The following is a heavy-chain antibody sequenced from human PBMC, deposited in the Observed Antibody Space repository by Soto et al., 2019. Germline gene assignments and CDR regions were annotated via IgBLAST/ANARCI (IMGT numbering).Heavy chain of an antibody. Sequence: GGSLRLSCAASGFDFSNYGMSWVRQAPGKGLEWVSAISGTAHASYYAASVKGRFTISRDNSKNTLYLHMNSLRVEDTAVYFCVKDAPKPFSDWGQGTLVTVSS. D-gene: IGHD3-3*02. CDR3: VKDAPKPFSD. V-gene: IGHV3-23*01. CDR2: ISGTAHAS. CDR1: GFDFSNYG. J-gene: IGHJ4*02.